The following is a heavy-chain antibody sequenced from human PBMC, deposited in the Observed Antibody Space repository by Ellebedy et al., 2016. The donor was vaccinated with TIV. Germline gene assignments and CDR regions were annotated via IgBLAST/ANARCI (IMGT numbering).Heavy chain of an antibody. Sequence: ASVKVSCKASGYRFTGYYMHWVRQAPGQGLEWMGGIIPIFGTANYAQKFQGRVTITADESTSTAYMELSSLRSEDTAVYYCARVGSYFGYYYYGMDVWGQGTTVTVSS. CDR2: IIPIFGTA. CDR1: GYRFTGYY. CDR3: ARVGSYFGYYYYGMDV. D-gene: IGHD1-26*01. J-gene: IGHJ6*02. V-gene: IGHV1-69*13.